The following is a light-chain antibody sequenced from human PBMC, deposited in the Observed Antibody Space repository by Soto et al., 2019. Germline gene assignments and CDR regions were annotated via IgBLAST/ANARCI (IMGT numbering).Light chain of an antibody. CDR3: SSYTGSSTFYV. CDR2: EVS. CDR1: SSDVGGYNY. Sequence: SVLTQPASVSGSPGQSITISCTGTSSDVGGYNYVSWYQQHPGKAPKLMIYEVSNRPSGVSNRFSGSKSGNTASLTISGLQAEDEADYSCSSYTGSSTFYVFGNGTK. V-gene: IGLV2-14*01. J-gene: IGLJ1*01.